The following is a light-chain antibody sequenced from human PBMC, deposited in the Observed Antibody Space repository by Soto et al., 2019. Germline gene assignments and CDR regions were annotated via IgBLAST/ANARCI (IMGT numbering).Light chain of an antibody. CDR2: LGS. CDR1: QSLLHSSGRYY. V-gene: IGKV2-28*01. CDR3: IQALQTPFA. J-gene: IGKJ4*01. Sequence: DLVMTQSPLSLPVTPGEPASISCRSSQSLLHSSGRYYLDWYLQKPGQSPQLLIYLGSHRASGVPDRSSGSGSGTDFTLTISRVEAEDVGIYYCIQALQTPFAFGGGTRVEIK.